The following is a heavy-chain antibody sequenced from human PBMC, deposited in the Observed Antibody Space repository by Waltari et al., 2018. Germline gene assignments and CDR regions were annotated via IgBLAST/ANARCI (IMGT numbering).Heavy chain of an antibody. CDR1: GYTLTQLS. CDR3: ATAFMVSTAYTDC. CDR2: FDPEDDET. J-gene: IGHJ4*02. D-gene: IGHD2-21*01. V-gene: IGHV1-24*01. Sequence: QVQLVQPGAEVKKPGASVKVSCRVSGYTLTQLSMHWGRQAPGKGLEWMGGFDPEDDETIYAQNFQGRVTMTEDTSTDTAYMELSSLRSEDTAVYYCATAFMVSTAYTDCWGQGTLVTVSS.